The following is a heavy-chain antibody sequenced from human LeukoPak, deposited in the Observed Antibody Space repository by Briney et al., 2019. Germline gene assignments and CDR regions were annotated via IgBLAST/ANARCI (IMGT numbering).Heavy chain of an antibody. D-gene: IGHD6-6*01. V-gene: IGHV1-69*13. CDR1: GGTFSSYA. CDR2: IIPIFGTA. J-gene: IGHJ3*02. CDR3: ARGAPGIRPFDAFDI. Sequence: GASVKVSCKASGGTFSSYAISWVRQAPGQGLEWMGGIIPIFGTANYAQKFQGRVTITADESTSTAYMELSSLRSEDTAVYYCARGAPGIRPFDAFDIWGQGTMVTVSS.